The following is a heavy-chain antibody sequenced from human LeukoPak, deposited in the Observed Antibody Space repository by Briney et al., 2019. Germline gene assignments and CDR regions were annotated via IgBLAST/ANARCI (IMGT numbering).Heavy chain of an antibody. J-gene: IGHJ4*02. CDR3: ARGILPGDFDY. CDR1: GGSFSGYY. D-gene: IGHD3-9*01. V-gene: IGHV4-34*01. CDR2: INHSGST. Sequence: SETLSLTCAVYGGSFSGYYWSWIRQPPGKGLEWIGEINHSGSTNYNPSLKSRVTRSVDTSKNQFSLKLSSVTAADTAVYYCARGILPGDFDYWGQGTLVTVSS.